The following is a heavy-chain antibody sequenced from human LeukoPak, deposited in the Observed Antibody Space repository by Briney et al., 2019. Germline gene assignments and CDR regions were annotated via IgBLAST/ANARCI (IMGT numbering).Heavy chain of an antibody. J-gene: IGHJ4*02. CDR3: ARHCSSTSCYYASDY. CDR2: IYYSGST. Sequence: SETLSLTCTVSGGSISSSSYYWGWIRQPPGKGLEWIGSIYYSGSTYYNPSLKSRVTISVDTSKNQFSLKLGSVTAADTAVYYCARHCSSTSCYYASDYWGQGTLVTVSS. V-gene: IGHV4-39*01. CDR1: GGSISSSSYY. D-gene: IGHD2-2*01.